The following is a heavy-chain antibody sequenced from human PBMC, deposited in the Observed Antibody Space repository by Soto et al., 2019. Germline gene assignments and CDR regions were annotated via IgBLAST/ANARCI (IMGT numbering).Heavy chain of an antibody. V-gene: IGHV1-2*02. J-gene: IGHJ4*02. CDR1: GYTFTGYY. CDR3: ARAVYDYVWGNYRHSPFDY. Sequence: ASVKVSCKASGYTFTGYYMHWVRQAPGQGLEWMGWINPNSGGTNYAQKFQGRVTMTRDTSISTAYMELSRLRSDDTAVYYCARAVYDYVWGNYRHSPFDYWGQGTLVTVSS. CDR2: INPNSGGT. D-gene: IGHD3-16*02.